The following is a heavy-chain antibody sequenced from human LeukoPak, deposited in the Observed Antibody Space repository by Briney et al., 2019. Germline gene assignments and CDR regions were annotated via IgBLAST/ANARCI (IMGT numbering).Heavy chain of an antibody. CDR2: ISYDGSSK. D-gene: IGHD3-3*01. J-gene: IGHJ4*02. V-gene: IGHV3-30*18. CDR1: GFTFSSYG. Sequence: GGSLRLSCAASGFTFSSYGMHWVRKAPGKGLEWAAVISYDGSSKYYADSAKGQFTISRDNSKNTLYLQMNSLRTEDTAVYYCAKAQDFWSSYWSFDYWGQGTLVTVSS. CDR3: AKAQDFWSSYWSFDY.